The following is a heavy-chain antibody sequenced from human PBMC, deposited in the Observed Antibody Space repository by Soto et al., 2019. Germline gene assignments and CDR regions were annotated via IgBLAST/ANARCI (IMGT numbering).Heavy chain of an antibody. CDR1: GGTFRGYA. J-gene: IGHJ4*02. D-gene: IGHD3-22*01. CDR2: ILPTSVTP. V-gene: IGHV1-69*01. Sequence: QGQLVQSGAEVKKPGSSVKVSCQASGGTFRGYAISWVRQAPGQGLEWLGGILPTSVTPNYAQKFQGRVTLTADESTNTAYMEVRSLRSGDTAVYYCARGYDVNSELDYWGQGTLVTVSS. CDR3: ARGYDVNSELDY.